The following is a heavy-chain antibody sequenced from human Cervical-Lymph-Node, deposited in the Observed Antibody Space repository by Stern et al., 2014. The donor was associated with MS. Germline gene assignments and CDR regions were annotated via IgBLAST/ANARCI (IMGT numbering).Heavy chain of an antibody. Sequence: QVQLMQSGGGVVQTGRSLRLSCAASEFTFSMYAMHWVRQAPGKGLEWVAVISYDGTNKYYADSVKGRFTISRDNSKNTLYLQMNSLRAEDTAVYYCARDRWYYDSSGLFDSWGQGTLVTVSS. V-gene: IGHV3-30-3*01. CDR3: ARDRWYYDSSGLFDS. CDR2: ISYDGTNK. CDR1: EFTFSMYA. J-gene: IGHJ4*02. D-gene: IGHD3-22*01.